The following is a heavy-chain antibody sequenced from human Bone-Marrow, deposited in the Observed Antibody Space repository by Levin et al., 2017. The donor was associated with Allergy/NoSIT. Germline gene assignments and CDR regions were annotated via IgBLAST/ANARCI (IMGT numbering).Heavy chain of an antibody. Sequence: ASVKVSCKASGYTFTGYYMHWVRQAPGQGLEWMGRINPNSGGTNYAQKFQGRVTMTRDTSISTAYMELSRLRSDDTAVYYCARTDVQGRSTYYDFWSGYYVGELDYWGQGTLVTVSS. CDR1: GYTFTGYY. J-gene: IGHJ4*02. V-gene: IGHV1-2*06. CDR2: INPNSGGT. CDR3: ARTDVQGRSTYYDFWSGYYVGELDY. D-gene: IGHD3-3*01.